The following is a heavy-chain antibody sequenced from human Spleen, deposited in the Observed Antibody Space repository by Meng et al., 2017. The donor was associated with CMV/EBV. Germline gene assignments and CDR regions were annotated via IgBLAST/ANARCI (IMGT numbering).Heavy chain of an antibody. CDR3: ARAGYGDYYYGLDV. CDR2: IYPTGGST. V-gene: IGHV1-46*01. Sequence: ASVKVSCKASGYTFTSYYMHWVRQAPGQGLQWMGIIYPTGGSTRYAQKFQGRVTMTRDTSTSTVYMELSSLRSEDTAVYYCARAGYGDYYYGLDVWGQGTTVTVSS. J-gene: IGHJ6*02. D-gene: IGHD5-18*01. CDR1: GYTFTSYY.